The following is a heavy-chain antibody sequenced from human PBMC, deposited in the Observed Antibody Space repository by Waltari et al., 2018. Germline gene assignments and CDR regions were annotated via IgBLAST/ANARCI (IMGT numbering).Heavy chain of an antibody. CDR3: AKEGSSWYYFDY. J-gene: IGHJ4*02. CDR2: IYSGGST. Sequence: EVQLLESGGGLVQPGGSLRLSCAASGFTFSSYAMSWVRQAPGKGLEWVSVIYSGGSTYYADSVKGRFTISRDNSKNTLYLQMNSLRAEDTAVYYCAKEGSSWYYFDYWGQGTLVTVSS. CDR1: GFTFSSYA. V-gene: IGHV3-23*03. D-gene: IGHD6-13*01.